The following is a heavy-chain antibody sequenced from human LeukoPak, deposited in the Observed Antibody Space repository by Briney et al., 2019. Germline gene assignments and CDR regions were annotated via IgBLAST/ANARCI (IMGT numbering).Heavy chain of an antibody. CDR1: GGSISSYY. CDR2: IYTSGST. CDR3: ARPGHGVNDAFDI. D-gene: IGHD1-1*01. Sequence: SETLSLTCTVSGGSISSYYWSWIRQPPGKGLEWIGYIYTSGSTNYNPSLKSRVTISVDTSKNQFSLKLSSATAADTAVYYCARPGHGVNDAFDIWGQGTMVTVSS. J-gene: IGHJ3*02. V-gene: IGHV4-4*09.